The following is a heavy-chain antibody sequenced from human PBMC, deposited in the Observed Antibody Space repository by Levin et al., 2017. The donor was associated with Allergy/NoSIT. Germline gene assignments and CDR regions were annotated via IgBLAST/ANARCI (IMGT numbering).Heavy chain of an antibody. CDR3: ATVRREQWLVKVAGFDY. CDR2: FDPEDGET. Sequence: ASVKVSCKVSGYTLTELSMHWVRQAPGKGLEWMGGFDPEDGETIYAQKFQGRVTMTEDTSTDTAYMELSSLRSEDTAVYYCATVRREQWLVKVAGFDYWGQGTLVTVSS. J-gene: IGHJ4*02. CDR1: GYTLTELS. V-gene: IGHV1-24*01. D-gene: IGHD6-19*01.